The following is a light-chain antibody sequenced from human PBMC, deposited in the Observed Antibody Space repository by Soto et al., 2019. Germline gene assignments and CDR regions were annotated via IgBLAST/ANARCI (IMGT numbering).Light chain of an antibody. J-gene: IGLJ1*01. Sequence: QLVLTQPPSASASLGASVTLTCTLSSGYSKYKVDWYQQRPGKGPRFVMRVGTGGIEGSKGDGIPDRFSVLGSGLNRYLTIKNIQEEDESDYYCGADHGSGSTFVYVFGTGTKLTVL. CDR2: VGTGGIEG. V-gene: IGLV9-49*01. CDR1: SGYSKYK. CDR3: GADHGSGSTFVYV.